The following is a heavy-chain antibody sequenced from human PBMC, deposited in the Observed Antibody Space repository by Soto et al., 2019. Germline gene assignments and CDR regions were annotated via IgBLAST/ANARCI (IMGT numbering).Heavy chain of an antibody. CDR1: GFTFSSYA. J-gene: IGHJ4*02. CDR3: ADGGEWSFNFVY. CDR2: ISVSGDNT. V-gene: IGHV3-23*01. Sequence: GGSLRLSCAASGFTFSSYAMSWVRQAPGKGLGWVSGISVSGDNTYYADSVKGRFTISRDNSKNTLYLQMNNLRAEDTAVYYCADGGEWSFNFVYWGQGTQVTVSS. D-gene: IGHD3-3*01.